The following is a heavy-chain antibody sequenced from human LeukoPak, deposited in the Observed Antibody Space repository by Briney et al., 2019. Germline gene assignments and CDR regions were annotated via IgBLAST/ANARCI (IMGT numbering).Heavy chain of an antibody. CDR2: ISGSGGST. CDR3: TKDSVAMVTTSDY. Sequence: GGSLRLSCAASGFTFSCYGMSWVRQAPGKGLEWVSAISGSGGSTYYADSVKGRFTISRDNSKNTLYLQMNSLRPEDTALYYCTKDSVAMVTTSDYWGQGTLVTVSS. CDR1: GFTFSCYG. V-gene: IGHV3-23*01. D-gene: IGHD5-18*01. J-gene: IGHJ4*02.